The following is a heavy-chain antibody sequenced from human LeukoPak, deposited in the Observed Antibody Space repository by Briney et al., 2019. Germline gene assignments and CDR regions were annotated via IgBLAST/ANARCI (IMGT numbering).Heavy chain of an antibody. CDR2: IYHSGST. D-gene: IGHD3-10*01. CDR1: GYSISSGYY. CDR3: ARGTITMVRGVIQTTFDY. J-gene: IGHJ4*02. Sequence: SETLSLTCTVSGYSISSGYYWGWIRQPPGKGLEWIGSIYHSGSTYYNPSLKSRVTMSVDTSKNQFSLKLSSVTAADTAVYYCARGTITMVRGVIQTTFDYWGQGTLVTVSS. V-gene: IGHV4-38-2*02.